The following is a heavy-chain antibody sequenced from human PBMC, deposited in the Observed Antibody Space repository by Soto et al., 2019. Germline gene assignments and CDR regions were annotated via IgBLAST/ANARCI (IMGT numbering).Heavy chain of an antibody. V-gene: IGHV3-43D*04. CDR2: ISLDGGST. CDR1: GFTFENYA. D-gene: IGHD4-17*01. Sequence: GGSLRRSCAAPGFTFENYAMHWVRQAPGKGLGLVSLISLDGGSTYHADSVKGRFTISRDNSKNSMYLQMSSLRAEDTALYYCVRDRRGSSSCSTVTHSSDYYYGMDVLCEGTTVT. J-gene: IGHJ6*02. CDR3: VRDRRGSSSCSTVTHSSDYYYGMDV.